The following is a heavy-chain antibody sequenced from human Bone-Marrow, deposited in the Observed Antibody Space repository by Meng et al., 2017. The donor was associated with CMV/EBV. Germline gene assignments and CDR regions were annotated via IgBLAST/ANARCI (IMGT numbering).Heavy chain of an antibody. CDR3: ARITRSRRQSHYWDGHYYFDH. D-gene: IGHD3-3*02. Sequence: SVKGSCTIYGYPLAKLSIHWVRQAPGRGLEWLGGFDPEKGEIRYAQNFQGRLTMTEDTSTGTVYLEVRSLRSADRAVYYGARITRSRRQSHYWDGHYYFDHWGQGTLVTVSS. CDR1: GYPLAKLS. CDR2: FDPEKGEI. V-gene: IGHV1-24*01. J-gene: IGHJ4*02.